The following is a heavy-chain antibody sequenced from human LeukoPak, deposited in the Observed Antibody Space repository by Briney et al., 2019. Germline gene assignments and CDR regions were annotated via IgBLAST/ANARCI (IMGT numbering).Heavy chain of an antibody. Sequence: PSETLSLTCAVSGGSISSNYCFWDWIRQPPGKGLEWIGSVYYSGNTYYNPSLKSRVTISVDTSKNQFSLKLTSLTAADTAVYYCARRRKASWYFDLWGRGTLVTVSS. V-gene: IGHV4-39*01. CDR3: ARRRKASWYFDL. CDR1: GGSISSNYCF. CDR2: VYYSGNT. J-gene: IGHJ2*01.